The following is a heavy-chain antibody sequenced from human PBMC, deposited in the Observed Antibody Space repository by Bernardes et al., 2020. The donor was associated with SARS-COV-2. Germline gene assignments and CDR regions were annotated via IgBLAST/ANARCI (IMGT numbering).Heavy chain of an antibody. CDR2: ISSSSDYK. CDR1: GFIFSTYS. V-gene: IGHV3-21*04. Sequence: GGSLRLSCVASGFIFSTYSMNWVRQAPGKGLEWVSSISSSSDYKYYADSVKGRFTISRDNAKNSLYLQMNSLRAEDTAVYYCAKDGIGGDPYYYYYYGMDVWGQGTTVTVSS. CDR3: AKDGIGGDPYYYYYYGMDV. D-gene: IGHD2-21*02. J-gene: IGHJ6*02.